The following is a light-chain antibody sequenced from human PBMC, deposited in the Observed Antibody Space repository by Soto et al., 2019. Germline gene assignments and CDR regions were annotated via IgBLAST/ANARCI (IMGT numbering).Light chain of an antibody. J-gene: IGKJ3*01. CDR3: QKYNTAPFA. CDR2: AAS. V-gene: IGKV1-27*01. Sequence: DMEMTQSPSSLSASVGDRVTITCRASQGISNYLAGYQQKPGKVPKLLIYAASTLQSGVPSRFSGRGYGTDFPLTISSLQPEDVATYYCQKYNTAPFAFGPGTKVDVK. CDR1: QGISNY.